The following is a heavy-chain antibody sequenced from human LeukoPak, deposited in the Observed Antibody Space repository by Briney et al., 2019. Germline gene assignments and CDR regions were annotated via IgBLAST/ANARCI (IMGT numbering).Heavy chain of an antibody. D-gene: IGHD3-3*01. Sequence: SVKVSCKASGGTFSSYAVSWVRQAPGQGLEWMGGIIPIFGTANYAQKFQGRVTITADESTSTAYMELSSLRSEDTAVYYCARVNVYYDFWSGYLGPWGQGTLVTVSS. CDR2: IIPIFGTA. CDR3: ARVNVYYDFWSGYLGP. J-gene: IGHJ5*02. V-gene: IGHV1-69*13. CDR1: GGTFSSYA.